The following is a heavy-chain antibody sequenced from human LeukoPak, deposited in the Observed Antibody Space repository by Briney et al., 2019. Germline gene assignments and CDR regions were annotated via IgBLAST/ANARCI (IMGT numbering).Heavy chain of an antibody. D-gene: IGHD5-18*01. V-gene: IGHV4-39*07. J-gene: IGHJ3*02. CDR3: AVDVDTAMVDAFDI. CDR1: GGSVSSTSYY. Sequence: PSETLSLTCTVSGGSVSSTSYYWAWIRQPPGKGLEWIGSVYYDGTTYYNPSLKSRVTISVDTSKILFSLQLSSVTAADTAVYYCAVDVDTAMVDAFDIWGQGTMVTVSS. CDR2: VYYDGTT.